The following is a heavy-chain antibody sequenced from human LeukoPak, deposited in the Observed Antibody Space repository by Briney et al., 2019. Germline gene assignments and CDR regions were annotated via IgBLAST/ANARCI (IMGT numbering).Heavy chain of an antibody. D-gene: IGHD6-19*01. Sequence: PGGSLRLSCAASGFTFSSYGMHWVRQAPGKGLEWVAVISYDGSNKYYADSVKGRFTISRDNSKNTLYLQMNSLRAEDTAVYYCARDIGQWLERSGLGYWGQGTLVTVSS. CDR1: GFTFSSYG. CDR2: ISYDGSNK. V-gene: IGHV3-30*03. CDR3: ARDIGQWLERSGLGY. J-gene: IGHJ4*02.